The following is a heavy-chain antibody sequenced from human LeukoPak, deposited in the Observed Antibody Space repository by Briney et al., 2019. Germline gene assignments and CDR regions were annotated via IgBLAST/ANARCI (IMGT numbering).Heavy chain of an antibody. Sequence: SETLSLTCTVSGGSISTYYWSWIRQPPGKGLEWIGYISYSGSTNYNPSLKSRVTISVDTSKNHFSLKLSSVTAADTAVYYCAKRAVTTAGDLWFDPWGQGTLVTVSS. CDR2: ISYSGST. D-gene: IGHD2-21*01. CDR3: AKRAVTTAGDLWFDP. CDR1: GGSISTYY. V-gene: IGHV4-59*08. J-gene: IGHJ5*02.